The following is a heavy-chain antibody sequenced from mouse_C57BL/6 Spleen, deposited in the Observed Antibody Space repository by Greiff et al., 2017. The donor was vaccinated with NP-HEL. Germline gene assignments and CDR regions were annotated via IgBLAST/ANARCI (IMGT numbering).Heavy chain of an antibody. J-gene: IGHJ2*01. CDR2: IYPGDGDT. CDR1: GYAFSSYW. D-gene: IGHD2-2*01. CDR3: ARRDGYDGYFDY. Sequence: VKLQESGAELVKPGASVKISCKASGYAFSSYWMNWVKQRPGKGLEWIGQIYPGDGDTNYNGKFKGKATLTADKSSSTAYMQLSSLTSEDSAVYFCARRDGYDGYFDYWGQGTTLTVSS. V-gene: IGHV1-80*01.